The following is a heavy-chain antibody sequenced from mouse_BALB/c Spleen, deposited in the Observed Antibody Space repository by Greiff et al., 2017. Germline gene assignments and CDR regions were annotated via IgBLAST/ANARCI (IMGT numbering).Heavy chain of an antibody. CDR1: SYTFTDYA. D-gene: IGHD2-1*01. V-gene: IGHV1-67*01. CDR3: ARDGNYVFDY. CDR2: ISTYYGNT. Sequence: QVQLKESGPELVRPGVSVKISCKGSSYTFTDYAMHWVKQSHAKSLEWIGVISTYYGNTNYNQKFKGKATMTVDKSSSTAYMELARLTSEDSAVYYCARDGNYVFDYWGQGTTLTVSS. J-gene: IGHJ2*01.